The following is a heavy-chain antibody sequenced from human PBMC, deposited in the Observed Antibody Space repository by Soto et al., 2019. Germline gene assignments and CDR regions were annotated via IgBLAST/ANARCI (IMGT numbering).Heavy chain of an antibody. CDR3: ARGIIAYYDFWSGPWGFDP. CDR2: INPSGGST. Sequence: ASVKVSCKASGYTFTSYYMHWVRQAPGQGLDWMGIINPSGGSTSYAQKFQGRVTMTRDTSTSTVYMELSSLRSEDTAVYYCARGIIAYYDFWSGPWGFDPWGQGTLVTVSS. J-gene: IGHJ5*02. CDR1: GYTFTSYY. V-gene: IGHV1-46*01. D-gene: IGHD3-3*01.